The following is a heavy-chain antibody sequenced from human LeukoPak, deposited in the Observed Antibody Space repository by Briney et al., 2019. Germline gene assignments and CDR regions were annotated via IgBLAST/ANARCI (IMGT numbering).Heavy chain of an antibody. Sequence: SETLSLTCGVSGGSITSTNWWIWVRQPPGQGLEWIGEVSLSGPTNYNPSLSSRVIMALDTSKNHLSLHLTSVTAADTAVYYCSRENGAFSPFGYWGQGYLVTVLS. J-gene: IGHJ4*02. CDR1: GGSITSTNW. D-gene: IGHD2-8*01. V-gene: IGHV4-4*02. CDR3: SRENGAFSPFGY. CDR2: VSLSGPT.